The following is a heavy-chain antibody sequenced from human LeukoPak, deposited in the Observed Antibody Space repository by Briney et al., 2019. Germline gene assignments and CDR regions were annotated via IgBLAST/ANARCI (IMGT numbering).Heavy chain of an antibody. CDR1: GGSISSGGYY. D-gene: IGHD2-2*01. Sequence: SETLSLTCTVSGGSISSGGYYWSWIRQHPGKGLEWIGYIYYSGSTYYNPSLKSRVTISVDTSKNQFSLKLSSVTAADTAVYYCARVYCSSTSCYPFDYWGQGTLVTVSS. CDR2: IYYSGST. CDR3: ARVYCSSTSCYPFDY. J-gene: IGHJ4*02. V-gene: IGHV4-30-4*08.